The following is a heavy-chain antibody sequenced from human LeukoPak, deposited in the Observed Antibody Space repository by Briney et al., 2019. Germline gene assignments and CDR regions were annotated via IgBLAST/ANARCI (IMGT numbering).Heavy chain of an antibody. V-gene: IGHV4-59*01. J-gene: IGHJ5*02. CDR1: GGSITTYY. Sequence: SETLSPTCTVSGGSITTYYWTWIRQPPGKGLEWIGYIYSSGSANYNPSLKSRVTISVDTSRNQFSLKLSSVTAADTAVYHCARGGVVMSRSHFDPWGQGTLVTVSS. D-gene: IGHD3-3*01. CDR3: ARGGVVMSRSHFDP. CDR2: IYSSGSA.